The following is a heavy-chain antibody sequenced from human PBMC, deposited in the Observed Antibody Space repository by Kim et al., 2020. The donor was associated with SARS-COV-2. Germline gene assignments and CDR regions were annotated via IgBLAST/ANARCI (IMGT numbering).Heavy chain of an antibody. V-gene: IGHV3-9*01. CDR1: GFTFDDYA. Sequence: GGSLRLSCAASGFTFDDYAMHWVRQAPGKGLEWVSGISWNSGSIGYADSVKGRFTISRDNAKNSLYLQMNSLRAEDTALYYCAKDRGSSWYFDYWAREPWSPSPQ. CDR3: AKDRGSSWYFDY. J-gene: IGHJ4*02. D-gene: IGHD6-13*01. CDR2: ISWNSGSI.